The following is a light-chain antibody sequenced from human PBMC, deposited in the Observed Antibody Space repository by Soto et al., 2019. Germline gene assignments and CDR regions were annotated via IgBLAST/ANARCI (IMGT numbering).Light chain of an antibody. J-gene: IGKJ4*01. Sequence: EIVMTQSPATLSVSPGDGATLSCRASQSVDSNLAWYQQKPGQTPRLLIYGASTRATGIPARFSGSGSGTEFTLTISSLQSEDFAVYYCQQYNNWPLALGGGTKVDIK. V-gene: IGKV3-15*01. CDR3: QQYNNWPLA. CDR1: QSVDSN. CDR2: GAS.